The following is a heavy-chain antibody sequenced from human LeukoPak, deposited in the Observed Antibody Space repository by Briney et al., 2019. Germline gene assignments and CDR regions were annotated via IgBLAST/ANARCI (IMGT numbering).Heavy chain of an antibody. CDR1: GGSISSSSYY. V-gene: IGHV4-39*01. CDR3: ARRGYDSSGYYYAY. D-gene: IGHD3-22*01. J-gene: IGHJ4*02. Sequence: SETLSLTCTVSGGSISSSSYYWDWIHQPPGKGLEWIGSIYYSGSSYYNPSLKSRVTLSVDTSKNQFSLKLSSVTAADTAVYYCARRGYDSSGYYYAYWGQGTLVTVSS. CDR2: IYYSGSS.